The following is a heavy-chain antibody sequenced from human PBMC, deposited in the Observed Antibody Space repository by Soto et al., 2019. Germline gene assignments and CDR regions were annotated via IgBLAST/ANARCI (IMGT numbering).Heavy chain of an antibody. CDR2: IFPDDSDT. V-gene: IGHV5-51*01. J-gene: IGHJ6*02. D-gene: IGHD5-18*01. CDR1: GYSITSYW. Sequence: PGVSTKISCKASGYSITSYWIAWVRQTPGQGLEWMGIIFPDDSDTRYSPSFQGQVTISADKSISAAYLQWSSLKASDTAMYYCARRDTLYYYGMDVWGQGTTVTV. CDR3: ARRDTLYYYGMDV.